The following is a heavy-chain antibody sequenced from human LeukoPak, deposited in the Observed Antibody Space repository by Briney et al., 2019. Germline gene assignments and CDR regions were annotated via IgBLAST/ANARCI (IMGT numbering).Heavy chain of an antibody. V-gene: IGHV5-51*01. D-gene: IGHD6-19*01. CDR3: ARQLVAGGLDY. CDR1: GYSFNTYW. CDR2: IYPGDSDT. Sequence: GESPKISCKGSGYSFNTYWIGWVRLMPGKGLEWLGIIYPGDSDTRYSPSFQGQVTMSADKSITTAYLQWSSLKASDTAMYYCARQLVAGGLDYWGQGTLATVSS. J-gene: IGHJ4*02.